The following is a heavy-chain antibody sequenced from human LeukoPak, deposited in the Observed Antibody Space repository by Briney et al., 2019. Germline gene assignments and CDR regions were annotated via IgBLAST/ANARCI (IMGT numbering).Heavy chain of an antibody. V-gene: IGHV4-4*09. CDR1: GGSISSYY. CDR2: IYTSGST. Sequence: PSETLSLTCTVSGGSISSYYWSWIRQPPGKGLEWIGYIYTSGSTNYNPSLKSRVTISVDTSKNQFSLKLSSVTAAGTAVYYCARHSAYATPFDYWGQGTLVTVSS. J-gene: IGHJ4*02. CDR3: ARHSAYATPFDY. D-gene: IGHD3-10*01.